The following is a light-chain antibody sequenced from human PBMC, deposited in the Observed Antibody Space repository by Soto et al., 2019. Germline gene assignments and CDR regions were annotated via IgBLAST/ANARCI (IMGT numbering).Light chain of an antibody. V-gene: IGKV3D-11*01. Sequence: EIVLTQSPATLSSFPGDRVTLSCRASQAVNTRLAWYQHKPGQAPRLLIYLASNRAAGVPARFSGSGSGTEFTLTMSGLQPEDFASYYCQQGHSTPYTFGQGTKVEIK. J-gene: IGKJ2*01. CDR1: QAVNTR. CDR2: LAS. CDR3: QQGHSTPYT.